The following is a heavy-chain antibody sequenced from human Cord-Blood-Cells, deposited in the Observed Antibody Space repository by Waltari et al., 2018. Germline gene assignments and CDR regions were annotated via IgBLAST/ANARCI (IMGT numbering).Heavy chain of an antibody. V-gene: IGHV4-38-2*01. Sequence: QVQLQESGPGLVKPSETLSLTCAVSGYSISSGYYLGWIRQPPGKGLEWIGSIYHSGRTYYNPSRKSRVTISVDTSKNQFSLKLSSVTAADTAVYYCARGRLHGDSGYDYFDYWGQGTLVTVSS. J-gene: IGHJ4*02. D-gene: IGHD5-12*01. CDR3: ARGRLHGDSGYDYFDY. CDR2: IYHSGRT. CDR1: GYSISSGYY.